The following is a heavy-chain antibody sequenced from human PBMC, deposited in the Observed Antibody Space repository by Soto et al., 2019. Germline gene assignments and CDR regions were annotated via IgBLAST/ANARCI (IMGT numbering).Heavy chain of an antibody. CDR2: IYYSGST. CDR3: ARQDAIWVMGPGAETDAFDI. CDR1: GGSISSSSYY. V-gene: IGHV4-39*01. J-gene: IGHJ3*02. D-gene: IGHD3-16*01. Sequence: PSETLSLTCTVSGGSISSSSYYWGWIRQPPGKGLEWIGSIYYSGSTYYNPSLKSRVTISVDTSKNQFSLKLSSVTAADTAVYYCARQDAIWVMGPGAETDAFDIWGQGTMVTVSS.